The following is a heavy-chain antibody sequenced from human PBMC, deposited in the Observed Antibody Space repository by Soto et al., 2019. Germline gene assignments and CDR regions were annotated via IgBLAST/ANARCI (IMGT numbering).Heavy chain of an antibody. Sequence: ASVKVSCKASGYTFTSYDINWVRQATGQGLEWMGWMNPNSGNTGYAQKFQGRVTMTRNTSISTAYMELSSLRSEDTAVYYCARGRHYDILTGYYTPYYYYGMDVWG. CDR2: MNPNSGNT. CDR1: GYTFTSYD. V-gene: IGHV1-8*01. D-gene: IGHD3-9*01. J-gene: IGHJ6*01. CDR3: ARGRHYDILTGYYTPYYYYGMDV.